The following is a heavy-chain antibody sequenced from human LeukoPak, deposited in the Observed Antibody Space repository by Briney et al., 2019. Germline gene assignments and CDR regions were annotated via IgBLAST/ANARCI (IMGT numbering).Heavy chain of an antibody. D-gene: IGHD2-15*01. CDR3: ARRYCSGGSCYPVAFDI. Sequence: GGSLKISLKGSGYRFTNYWIGWVRPMPGQGLGWMGIIYPGDSDTRYSPSFQGQVTTSADKSISTAYLQWSSLKASDTAMYYCARRYCSGGSCYPVAFDIWGQGTMVTVSS. J-gene: IGHJ3*02. CDR1: GYRFTNYW. CDR2: IYPGDSDT. V-gene: IGHV5-51*01.